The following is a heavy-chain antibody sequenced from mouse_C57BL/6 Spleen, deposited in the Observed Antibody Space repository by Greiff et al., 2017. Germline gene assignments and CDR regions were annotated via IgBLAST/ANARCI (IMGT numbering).Heavy chain of an antibody. V-gene: IGHV1-39*01. CDR3: AIHYYGSSYFAY. CDR2: INPNYGTT. Sequence: VHVKQSGPELVKPGASVKISCKASGYSFTDYNMNWVKQSNGKSLEWIGVINPNYGTTSYNQKFKGKATLTVDQSSSTAYMQLNSLTSEDSAVYYCAIHYYGSSYFAYWGQGTLVTVSA. J-gene: IGHJ3*01. D-gene: IGHD1-1*01. CDR1: GYSFTDYN.